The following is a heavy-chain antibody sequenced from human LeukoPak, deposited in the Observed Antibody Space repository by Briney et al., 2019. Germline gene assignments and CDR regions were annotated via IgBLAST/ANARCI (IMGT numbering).Heavy chain of an antibody. CDR3: ARGYNYRFDY. Sequence: SQTLSLTCAISGDSVFSNSVAWNWHRPSPSLGLEWLGRTFYRSKWYNDYAVSVKSRITINPDTSKNQFSLQLNSVTPEDTAVYYCARGYNYRFDYWGQGTQVSACS. J-gene: IGHJ4*02. CDR2: TFYRSKWYN. CDR1: GDSVFSNSVA. V-gene: IGHV6-1*01. D-gene: IGHD5-18*01.